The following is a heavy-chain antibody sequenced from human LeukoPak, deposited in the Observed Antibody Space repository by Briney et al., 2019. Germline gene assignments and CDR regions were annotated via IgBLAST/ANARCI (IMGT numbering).Heavy chain of an antibody. J-gene: IGHJ6*02. Sequence: SETLSLTCAVYGGSLSGYYWSWIRQPPGKGLEWIGEINHSGSANYNPSLKSRVTISVDTSKNQFSLKLSSVTAADTAVYYCARGYSSGWYPVYYYGMDVWGQGTTVTVSS. V-gene: IGHV4-34*01. D-gene: IGHD6-19*01. CDR3: ARGYSSGWYPVYYYGMDV. CDR1: GGSLSGYY. CDR2: INHSGSA.